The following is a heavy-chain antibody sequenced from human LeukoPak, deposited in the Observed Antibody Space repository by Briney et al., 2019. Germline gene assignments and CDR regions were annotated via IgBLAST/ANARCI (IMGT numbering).Heavy chain of an antibody. V-gene: IGHV4-59*01. CDR3: ARGAIAAAGTPYYFDY. CDR2: IYYSGST. J-gene: IGHJ4*02. CDR1: GGSISSYY. Sequence: SETLSLTCTVSGGSISSYYWSWIRQPPGKGLEWIGYIYYSGSTNYNPSLKSRVTISVDTSKNQFSLKLSSVTAADTAVYYCARGAIAAAGTPYYFDYWGQGTLVTVSS. D-gene: IGHD6-13*01.